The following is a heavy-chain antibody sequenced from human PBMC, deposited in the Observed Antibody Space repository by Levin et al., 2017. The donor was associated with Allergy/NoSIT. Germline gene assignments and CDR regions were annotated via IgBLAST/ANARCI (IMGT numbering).Heavy chain of an antibody. CDR1: GFTFSDYY. CDR3: ARVGSLAAAGVVDY. CDR2: ISGSGDTK. D-gene: IGHD6-13*01. V-gene: IGHV3-11*01. Sequence: GASVKVSCAASGFTFSDYYMSWIRQAPSRGLEWVSYISGSGDTKHYADSLRGRFTISRDNTKNSLSLELNSLRDEDTAVYYCARVGSLAAAGVVDYWGQGTLITVSS. J-gene: IGHJ4*02.